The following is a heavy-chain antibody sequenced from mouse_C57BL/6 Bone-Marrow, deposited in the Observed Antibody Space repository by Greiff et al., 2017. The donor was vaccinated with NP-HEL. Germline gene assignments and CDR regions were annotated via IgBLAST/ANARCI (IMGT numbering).Heavy chain of an antibody. CDR3: ARYYDGYYWFAY. CDR1: GYTFTDYN. D-gene: IGHD2-3*01. Sequence: EVKLQQSGPELVKPGASVKMSCKASGYTFTDYNMHWVKQSHGKSLEWIGYINPNNGGTSYNQKFKGKATLTVNKSSSTAYMELRSLTSEDSAVYYCARYYDGYYWFAYWGQGTLVTVSA. V-gene: IGHV1-22*01. CDR2: INPNNGGT. J-gene: IGHJ3*01.